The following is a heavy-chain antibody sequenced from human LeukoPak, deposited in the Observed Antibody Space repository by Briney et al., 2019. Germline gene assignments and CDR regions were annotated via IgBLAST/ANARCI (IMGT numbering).Heavy chain of an antibody. Sequence: PSETLSLTCSVSGGSVPSGTDYWTWIRQSAGKGLEWIGYIYYTGTTNYNPSLKSRVTISLDTPKNQFSLRVSSVTAADTGTYYCASPGPDYGDYAYAYWGQGSLVTVSS. CDR2: IYYTGTT. J-gene: IGHJ4*02. D-gene: IGHD4-17*01. CDR3: ASPGPDYGDYAYAY. V-gene: IGHV4-61*01. CDR1: GGSVPSGTDY.